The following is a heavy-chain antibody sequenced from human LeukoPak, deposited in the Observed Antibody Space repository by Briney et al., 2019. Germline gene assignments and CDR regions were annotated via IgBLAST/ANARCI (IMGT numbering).Heavy chain of an antibody. D-gene: IGHD3-22*01. V-gene: IGHV3-7*01. CDR2: IKEDGSET. J-gene: IGHJ4*02. CDR3: ARERYYSGSSGRLPFPLLDS. CDR1: GFTFSRYW. Sequence: GGSLRLSCAASGFTFSRYWMSWVRQAPGKGLEWVANIKEDGSETYYVDSMKGRFTISRDNAKNSLYLQMNSLRAEDMAVHYCARERYYSGSSGRLPFPLLDSWGQGTLVTVSS.